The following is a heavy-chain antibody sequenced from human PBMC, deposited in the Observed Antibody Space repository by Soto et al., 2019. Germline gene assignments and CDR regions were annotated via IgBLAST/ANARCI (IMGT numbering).Heavy chain of an antibody. Sequence: GGSLRLSCAASGFTFSSYWMNWVRQAPGKGLEWVANIKQDGSEKYYVDSVKGRFTISRDNAKNSLYLQMNSLRAEDTAVYYCASMKSYDFWSGYHTGYYFDYWGQGTLVTVSS. V-gene: IGHV3-7*05. J-gene: IGHJ4*02. CDR2: IKQDGSEK. D-gene: IGHD3-3*01. CDR1: GFTFSSYW. CDR3: ASMKSYDFWSGYHTGYYFDY.